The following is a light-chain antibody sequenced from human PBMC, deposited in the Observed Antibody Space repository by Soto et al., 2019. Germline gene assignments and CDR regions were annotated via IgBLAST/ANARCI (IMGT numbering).Light chain of an antibody. CDR1: QSVSSN. V-gene: IGKV3-15*01. CDR3: QQYNNWPPTRT. Sequence: EIVMTQSPATLSVSPGERATLSCRASQSVSSNLAWYQQKPGQAPRLLIYGASTRATGIPARFRGSGSGTEFTLTISSLQSEDFAVYYCQQYNNWPPTRTFGQGTKVEIK. CDR2: GAS. J-gene: IGKJ1*01.